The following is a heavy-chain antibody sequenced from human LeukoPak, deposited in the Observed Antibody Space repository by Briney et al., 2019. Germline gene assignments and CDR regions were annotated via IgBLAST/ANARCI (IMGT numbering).Heavy chain of an antibody. J-gene: IGHJ3*02. CDR2: VIRSSSTI. CDR1: GFTFSNYS. Sequence: GGSLRLSCAASGFTFSNYSMNWVRQAPGKGLEWVSYVIRSSSTIYYADSVKGRFTISRDNAKNSLYLQTNSLRAEDTAVYYCARAKRNGFDIWGQGTMVTVSS. V-gene: IGHV3-48*01. CDR3: ARAKRNGFDI.